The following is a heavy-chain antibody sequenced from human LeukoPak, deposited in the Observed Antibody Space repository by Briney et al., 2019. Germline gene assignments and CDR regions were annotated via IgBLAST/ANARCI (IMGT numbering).Heavy chain of an antibody. J-gene: IGHJ6*02. Sequence: PGGSLSLSCAASGFTFSGYDLHWIRQAPGKGLEWVGVISYDGSNKYNADSVKSRFTISRYNSKNTLYLQMNSLRAEDTAVYYCANGESNTYYYYGMDVWGQGTTVTVSS. CDR3: ANGESNTYYYYGMDV. CDR2: ISYDGSNK. D-gene: IGHD4-17*01. V-gene: IGHV3-30*18. CDR1: GFTFSGYD.